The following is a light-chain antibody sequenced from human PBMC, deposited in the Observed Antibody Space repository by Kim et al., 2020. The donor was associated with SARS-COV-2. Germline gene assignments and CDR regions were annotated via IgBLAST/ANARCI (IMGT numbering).Light chain of an antibody. V-gene: IGLV3-19*01. J-gene: IGLJ3*02. CDR2: GKD. Sequence: VDLGQAGRITRQGDSLRNYFASWYQQKPGQAPLLVIYGKDNRPSGIPDRFSGSGSGNTASLTITGAQAEDEADYYCHFGDSGGNRVFGGGTQLTVL. CDR1: SLRNYF. CDR3: HFGDSGGNRV.